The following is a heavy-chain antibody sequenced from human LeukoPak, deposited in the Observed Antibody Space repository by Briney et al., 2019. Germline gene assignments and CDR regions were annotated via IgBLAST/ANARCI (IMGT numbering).Heavy chain of an antibody. CDR2: INSDGSST. D-gene: IGHD4-23*01. V-gene: IGHV3-74*01. CDR1: GFTFSSYW. Sequence: PGGSLRLSCAASGFTFSSYWMHWVRQAPGKGLVWVSRINSDGSSTSYADPVKGRFTISRDNAKYTLYLQMNNLRAEDTAVYYCSSGNSHAFDIWGQGTMVTVSS. CDR3: SSGNSHAFDI. J-gene: IGHJ3*02.